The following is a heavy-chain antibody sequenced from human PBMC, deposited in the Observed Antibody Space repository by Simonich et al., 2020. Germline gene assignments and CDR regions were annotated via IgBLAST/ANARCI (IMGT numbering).Heavy chain of an antibody. D-gene: IGHD6-13*01. CDR2: IYSSGST. CDR3: ARHAGFAFDI. Sequence: QLQLQESGPGLVKPSETLSLTCTVSGGSISSSSYCWGWIRQPPGKGLEWIGSIYSSGSTYYHPSLKRRVTISVDTSKNQFSLKLSSVTAADTAVYYCARHAGFAFDIWGQGTMVTVSS. V-gene: IGHV4-39*01. CDR1: GGSISSSSYC. J-gene: IGHJ3*02.